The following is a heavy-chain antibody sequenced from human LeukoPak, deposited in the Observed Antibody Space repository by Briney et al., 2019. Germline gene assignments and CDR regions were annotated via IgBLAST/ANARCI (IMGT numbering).Heavy chain of an antibody. CDR1: GFTFSDYY. V-gene: IGHV3-11*06. D-gene: IGHD4-11*01. CDR2: ISSSSSYT. CDR3: ARAPHYSNYGPYYYGMDV. Sequence: GGSLRLSCAASGFTFSDYYTSWIRQAPGKGLEWVSYISSSSSYTNYADSVKGRFTISRDNAKNSLYLQMNSLRAEDMAVYYCARAPHYSNYGPYYYGMDVWGQGTTVTVSS. J-gene: IGHJ6*02.